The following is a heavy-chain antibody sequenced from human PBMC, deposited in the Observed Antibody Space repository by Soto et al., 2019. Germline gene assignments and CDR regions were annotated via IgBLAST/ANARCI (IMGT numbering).Heavy chain of an antibody. CDR3: ARGPTDYHDDSGNYFLDS. D-gene: IGHD3-22*01. J-gene: IGHJ4*02. Sequence: QVQLVQSGAEVKKPGASVKVSCKVSGYSFITYGVSWVRQAPGQGLDWMGWISTYNGNTKYAERLQGRVTMTTETTTSTGYMELRSRRSDDTAVYYGARGPTDYHDDSGNYFLDSGGQGTLVTVSS. CDR1: GYSFITYG. CDR2: ISTYNGNT. V-gene: IGHV1-18*01.